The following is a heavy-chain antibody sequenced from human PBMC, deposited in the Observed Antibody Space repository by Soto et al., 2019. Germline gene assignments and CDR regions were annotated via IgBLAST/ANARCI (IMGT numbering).Heavy chain of an antibody. CDR3: ARPSSYYDAYYFDY. CDR2: IYYSGST. V-gene: IGHV4-39*01. J-gene: IGHJ4*02. Sequence: SETLSLTCTVSGGSISSSSYYWGWIRQPPGKGLEWIGSIYYSGSTYYNPSLKSRVTISVDTSKNQFSLELSSVTAADTAVYYCARPSSYYDAYYFDYWGQGTLVTVSS. D-gene: IGHD3-3*01. CDR1: GGSISSSSYY.